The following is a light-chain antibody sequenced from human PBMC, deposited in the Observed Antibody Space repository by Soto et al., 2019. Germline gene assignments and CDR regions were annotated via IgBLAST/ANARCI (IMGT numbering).Light chain of an antibody. J-gene: IGLJ3*02. Sequence: SALTQPASVSGSPGQSLTISCTGTSSDVGGYNYVSWYQQHPGKAPKLMIYEVSNRPSGVSNRFSGSKSGNTASLTISGLQAEDEADYYCSSYTGSNTPVVFGGGTKLTVL. V-gene: IGLV2-14*01. CDR2: EVS. CDR3: SSYTGSNTPVV. CDR1: SSDVGGYNY.